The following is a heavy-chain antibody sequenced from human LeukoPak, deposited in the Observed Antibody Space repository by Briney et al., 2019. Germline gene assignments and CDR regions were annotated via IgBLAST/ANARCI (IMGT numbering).Heavy chain of an antibody. CDR3: TREDY. J-gene: IGHJ4*02. CDR2: INPNSGGT. Sequence: ASVKVSCTASGYTFTGYYIHWVRQAPGQGLEWMGWINPNSGGTNYAQKFQGRVTMTRDTSISTAYMELNRLIYDDTAVYYCTREDYWGQGTLVTVSS. V-gene: IGHV1-2*02. CDR1: GYTFTGYY.